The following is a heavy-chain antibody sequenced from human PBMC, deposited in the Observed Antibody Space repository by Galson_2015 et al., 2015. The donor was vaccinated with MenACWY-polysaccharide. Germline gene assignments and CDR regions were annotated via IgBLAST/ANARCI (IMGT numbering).Heavy chain of an antibody. CDR3: AKGAVDTPMTFLFDF. D-gene: IGHD5-18*01. CDR2: ISDDGTYK. Sequence: SLRLSCAASGFTFSSYWMVWVRQAPGKGLDWVAVISDDGTYKYYADSVKGRFTISRDNSKNTLFLQMNSLRAEDTAVYYCAKGAVDTPMTFLFDFWGQGTLVTVSS. J-gene: IGHJ4*02. CDR1: GFTFSSYW. V-gene: IGHV3-30*18.